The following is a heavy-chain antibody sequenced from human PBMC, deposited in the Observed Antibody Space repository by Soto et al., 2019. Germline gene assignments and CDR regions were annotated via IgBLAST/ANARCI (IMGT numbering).Heavy chain of an antibody. CDR2: ISYDGSNK. CDR3: AKDHGYSMTPSL. V-gene: IGHV3-30*18. J-gene: IGHJ3*01. CDR1: GFTFSSYG. D-gene: IGHD3-22*01. Sequence: QVQLVESGGGVVQPGRSLRLSCAASGFTFSSYGMHWVRQAPGKGLEWVAVISYDGSNKYYADSVKGRFTISRDNSKNTLYLQMNSLRAEDTAVYYCAKDHGYSMTPSLWGQGTMVTVSS.